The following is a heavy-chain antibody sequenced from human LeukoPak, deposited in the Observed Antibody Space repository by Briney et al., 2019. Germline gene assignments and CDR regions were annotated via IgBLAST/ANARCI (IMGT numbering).Heavy chain of an antibody. CDR3: ARVPHSSGRPIDY. CDR2: ISSNGGST. CDR1: GFTFSSYA. D-gene: IGHD6-19*01. Sequence: PGGSLRLSCAASGFTFSSYAMHWFRQAPGKGLEYVSAISSNGGSTYYANSVKGRFTISRDNSKNTLYLQMGSLRAEDMAVYYCARVPHSSGRPIDYWGQGTLVTVSS. V-gene: IGHV3-64*01. J-gene: IGHJ4*02.